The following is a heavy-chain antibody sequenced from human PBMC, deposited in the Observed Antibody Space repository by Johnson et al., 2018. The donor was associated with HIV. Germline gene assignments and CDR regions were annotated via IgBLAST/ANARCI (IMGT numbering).Heavy chain of an antibody. J-gene: IGHJ3*02. D-gene: IGHD5-18*01. V-gene: IGHV3-7*02. CDR1: GFTFSNYW. CDR2: IKQDGSEK. Sequence: VQLVESGGGLVQPGGSLRLSCAASGFTFSNYWMNWVRQAPGKGLEWGANIKQDGSEKYYVDSVKGRFTISRDNAKNSLYLQMNSLRAEDTAVYYCVRSIQLWLHRAFDIWGQGTMVTVSS. CDR3: VRSIQLWLHRAFDI.